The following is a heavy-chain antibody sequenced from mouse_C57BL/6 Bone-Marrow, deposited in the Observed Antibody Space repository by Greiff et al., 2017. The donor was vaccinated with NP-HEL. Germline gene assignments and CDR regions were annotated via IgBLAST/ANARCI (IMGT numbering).Heavy chain of an antibody. Sequence: VQLQQPGAELVRPGTSVKLSCKASGYTFTSYWMHWLKQRPGQGLEWIGVIDPSDSYTNYNQKFKGKATLTVDTSSSTAYMQLSSLTSEDSAVYYSARGGPPYYFDYWGQGTTLTVSS. CDR1: GYTFTSYW. CDR3: ARGGPPYYFDY. V-gene: IGHV1-59*01. J-gene: IGHJ2*01. CDR2: IDPSDSYT.